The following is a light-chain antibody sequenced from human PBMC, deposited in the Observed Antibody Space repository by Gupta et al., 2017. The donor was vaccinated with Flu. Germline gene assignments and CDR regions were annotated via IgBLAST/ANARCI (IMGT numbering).Light chain of an antibody. Sequence: PSTLSASVGDRVPITCRASQSISSWLAWYQQKPGKAPKLLIYKTSTLESGVPSRFSGTGSGTEFSLTISSLQPDDSATYYCQQYNSFLYTFGQGTKLEIK. CDR1: QSISSW. J-gene: IGKJ2*01. CDR2: KTS. V-gene: IGKV1-5*03. CDR3: QQYNSFLYT.